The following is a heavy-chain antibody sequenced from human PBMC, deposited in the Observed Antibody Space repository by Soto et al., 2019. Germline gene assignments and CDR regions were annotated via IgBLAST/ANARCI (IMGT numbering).Heavy chain of an antibody. CDR1: GASITYGGYS. V-gene: IGHV4-30-2*01. CDR2: INHLETT. J-gene: IGHJ4*02. D-gene: IGHD1-26*01. Sequence: QLQLHESGSGLVKPSRTLSLTCTVSGASITYGGYSWSWIRQTPGKGLEWIGYINHLETTFYNPSFESRLTLSIDRAKNQFSLNLNSMSAADRGVYFCARGGGSDSFDNWGQGILVTVSS. CDR3: ARGGGSDSFDN.